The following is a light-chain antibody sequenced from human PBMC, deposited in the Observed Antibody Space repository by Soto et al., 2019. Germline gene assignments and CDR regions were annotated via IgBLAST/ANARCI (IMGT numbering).Light chain of an antibody. CDR3: QQYKSRRT. CDR2: DAS. Sequence: IQMTQSPSTLSASIGHRVTITFRASEDINDWLAWYQQKPGNAPKFLIYDASTLQSGVPSRFSVSGSGTEFTLPIRSLQPDDYATYYCQQYKSRRTFGQGTKVDIK. J-gene: IGKJ1*01. V-gene: IGKV1-5*01. CDR1: EDINDW.